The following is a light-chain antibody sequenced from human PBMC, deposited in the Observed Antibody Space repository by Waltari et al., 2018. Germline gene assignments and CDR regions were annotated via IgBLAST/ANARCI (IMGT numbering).Light chain of an antibody. V-gene: IGKV3-20*01. CDR3: QHYLRLPAT. CDR2: GAS. CDR1: QSVSSA. Sequence: EIVLTQSPGTLSLSPWDRATPSCRASQSVSSALAWYQQKPGQAPRLLIYGASNRATGIPDRFSGSGSGTDFSLTISSLEPEDFAVYYCQHYLRLPATFGQGTKVEIK. J-gene: IGKJ1*01.